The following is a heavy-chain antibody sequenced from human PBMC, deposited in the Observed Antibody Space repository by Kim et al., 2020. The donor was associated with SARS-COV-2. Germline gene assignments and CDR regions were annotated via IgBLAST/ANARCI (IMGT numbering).Heavy chain of an antibody. CDR2: IYPGDSDT. D-gene: IGHD3-10*01. CDR1: GYSFTTYW. J-gene: IGHJ2*01. V-gene: IGHV5-51*01. CDR3: VRSRVASGSYVVWYFDL. Sequence: GESLQISCKASGYSFTTYWIGWVRQMPGKGLEWMGIIYPGDSDTRYSPSIQGQVTISADKSISTAYLQWSSLKASDTAMYYCVRSRVASGSYVVWYFDLWGRGTLVTVSS.